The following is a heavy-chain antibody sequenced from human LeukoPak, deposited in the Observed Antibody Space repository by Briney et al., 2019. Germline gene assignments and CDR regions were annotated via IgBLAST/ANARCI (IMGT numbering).Heavy chain of an antibody. CDR2: INPSGGST. CDR3: ARGRGYCSSTSCPPHYMDV. J-gene: IGHJ6*03. CDR1: GYTFTSYY. Sequence: ASVKVSCKASGYTFTSYYMHWVRQAPGQGLEWMGIINPSGGSTSYAQKFQGRVTMTTDTSTSTAYMELRSLRSDDTAVYYCARGRGYCSSTSCPPHYMDVWGKGTTVTVSS. D-gene: IGHD2-2*01. V-gene: IGHV1-46*01.